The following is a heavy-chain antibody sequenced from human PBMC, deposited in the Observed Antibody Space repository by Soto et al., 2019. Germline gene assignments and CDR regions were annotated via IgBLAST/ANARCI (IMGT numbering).Heavy chain of an antibody. D-gene: IGHD3-10*01. J-gene: IGHJ4*02. V-gene: IGHV3-48*02. CDR1: GFSFSAYS. CDR3: AGSYSSGNWYFDY. CDR2: TSTSSTTK. Sequence: PRGSLRLSCAASGFSFSAYSMNWVRQAPGKGLEWIAYTSTSSTTKYYADSVRGRFSISRDNANDLLYLDMDKLRDEDTGIYYCAGSYSSGNWYFDYWGLGTPVTVSS.